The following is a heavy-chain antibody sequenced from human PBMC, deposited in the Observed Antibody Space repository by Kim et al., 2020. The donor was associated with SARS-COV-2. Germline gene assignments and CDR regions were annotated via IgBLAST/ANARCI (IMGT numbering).Heavy chain of an antibody. D-gene: IGHD6-13*01. Sequence: YDADTVKGRFTNSRDNSKNTLYLQMNSLRDEDTAVYYCAKAHSKGGIANYWGQGTLVTVSS. CDR3: AKAHSKGGIANY. J-gene: IGHJ4*02. V-gene: IGHV3-23*01.